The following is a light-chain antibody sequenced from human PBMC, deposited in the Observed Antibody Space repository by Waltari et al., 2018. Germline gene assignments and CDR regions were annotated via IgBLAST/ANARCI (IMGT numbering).Light chain of an antibody. V-gene: IGKV1-5*03. J-gene: IGKJ1*01. CDR2: KAS. CDR3: QQYYDYPWT. Sequence: DIQMTQSPSTLSASVGDRVNITCRARPRISHWLACYQQKPGNAPQLLIYKASLLESGVPSRFSGSGSGTDIRLTISSLQPDDFATYYCQQYYDYPWTFGQGT. CDR1: PRISHW.